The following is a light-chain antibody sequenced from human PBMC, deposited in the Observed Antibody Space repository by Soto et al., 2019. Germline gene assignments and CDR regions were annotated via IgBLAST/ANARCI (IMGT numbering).Light chain of an antibody. CDR2: QVS. CDR1: SSDVGSYNR. J-gene: IGLJ3*02. Sequence: QSALTQPPSVSGSPGQSVTISFTGTSSDVGSYNRVSWYQQPPGTAPKLMICQVSNRPSGVPDRFSGSKSGNTASLTISGLQAEDEADYYCSSYTGSGTWVFGGGTKLTVL. V-gene: IGLV2-18*02. CDR3: SSYTGSGTWV.